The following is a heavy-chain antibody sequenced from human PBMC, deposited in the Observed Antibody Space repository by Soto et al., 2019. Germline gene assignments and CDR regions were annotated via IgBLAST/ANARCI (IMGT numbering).Heavy chain of an antibody. Sequence: EVQLVESGGGLVQPGGSLRLSCEASGCTFSNYDMHWVRQGTGKGLEWVSGISAAGDPDYADSVEGRFTISRENAQNSFFLQMNSLRVGDTAVYYCARTDRDCYGLDVWCQGTTVIVSS. J-gene: IGHJ6*02. CDR3: ARTDRDCYGLDV. CDR2: ISAAGDP. CDR1: GCTFSNYD. V-gene: IGHV3-13*05.